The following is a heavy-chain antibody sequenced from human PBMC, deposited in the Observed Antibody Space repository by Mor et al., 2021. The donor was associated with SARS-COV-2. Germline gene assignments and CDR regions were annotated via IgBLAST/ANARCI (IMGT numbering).Heavy chain of an antibody. Sequence: GWRIQPPGKGLEWIGSIHYSGSTYYNPSLKSRVTISVDTSKNQFSLKVNSVTAADTAVYYCARNFRGGEDYWGQGTLVSGSS. D-gene: IGHD2-21*01. CDR2: IHYSGST. J-gene: IGHJ4*02. V-gene: IGHV4-39*07. CDR3: ARNFRGGEDY.